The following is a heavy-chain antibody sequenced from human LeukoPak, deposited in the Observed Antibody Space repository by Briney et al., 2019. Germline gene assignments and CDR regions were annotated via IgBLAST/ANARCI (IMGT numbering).Heavy chain of an antibody. J-gene: IGHJ4*02. CDR1: GYSFTSYW. CDR2: IYPGDSDT. V-gene: IGHV5-51*01. Sequence: GESLKISCKGSGYSFTSYWIGWVRQMPGKGLEWMGIIYPGDSDTRYSPSFQGQVTISADKSISTAYLQWSSLRASDTAMYYCARLAGSLSWGTHFDFWGQGTLVTVSP. CDR3: ARLAGSLSWGTHFDF. D-gene: IGHD3-16*01.